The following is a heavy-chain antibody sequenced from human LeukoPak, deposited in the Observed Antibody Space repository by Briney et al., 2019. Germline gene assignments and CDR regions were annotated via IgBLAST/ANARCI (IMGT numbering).Heavy chain of an antibody. CDR2: IWYDGSNK. V-gene: IGHV3-33*01. D-gene: IGHD5-24*01. Sequence: GGSLRLSCAASGFTFSSYGMHWVRQAPGKGLEWVAVIWYDGSNKYYGDSVKGRFTISRDNSKKTLYLQMNSLRVEDTAVYYCARGDGYNAAEYLQHWGQGTLVTVS. CDR3: ARGDGYNAAEYLQH. CDR1: GFTFSSYG. J-gene: IGHJ1*01.